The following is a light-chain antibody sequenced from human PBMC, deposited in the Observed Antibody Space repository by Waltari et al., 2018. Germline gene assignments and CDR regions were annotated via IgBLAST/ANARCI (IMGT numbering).Light chain of an antibody. CDR2: GAF. Sequence: EIVLTQSPGTLSLSPGEGATLSCRASQSVRNNYLAWYQQRPGQTPRRLIYGAFARAAGIPDRVSGSGSGTDFTLTISRLEPEDFAVYYCQQYGSSPRTFGQGTKVEIK. V-gene: IGKV3-20*01. CDR1: QSVRNNY. CDR3: QQYGSSPRT. J-gene: IGKJ1*01.